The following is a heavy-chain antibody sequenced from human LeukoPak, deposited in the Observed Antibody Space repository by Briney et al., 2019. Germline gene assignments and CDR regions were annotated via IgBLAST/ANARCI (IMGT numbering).Heavy chain of an antibody. CDR3: AKDLHYCSSTSCYNEDYYYYYGMNV. CDR1: GFTFSNFW. D-gene: IGHD2-2*02. Sequence: PGESLRLSCTASGFTFSNFWMGWVRQAPGKGLEWVANIKQDETEKFYLGSVKGRFTISRDNAKNSLYLQMNSLRAEDTALYYCAKDLHYCSSTSCYNEDYYYYYGMNVWGQGTTVTVSS. J-gene: IGHJ6*02. V-gene: IGHV3-7*03. CDR2: IKQDETEK.